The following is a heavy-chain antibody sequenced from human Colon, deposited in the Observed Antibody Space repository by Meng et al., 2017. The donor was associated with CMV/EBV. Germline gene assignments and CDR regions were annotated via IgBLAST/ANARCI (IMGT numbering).Heavy chain of an antibody. Sequence: SETLSLTCSVSGGSVNSGSYYWTWIRQRPGEGLEWIGYISYSGNTNYNPSLKTSLTIEVDTSKNQFSLKLTSVSAADTAMYYCARDGSGWATGIDYWGRGTLVTVSS. J-gene: IGHJ4*02. CDR3: ARDGSGWATGIDY. D-gene: IGHD6-19*01. CDR2: ISYSGNT. CDR1: GGSVNSGSYY. V-gene: IGHV4-61*01.